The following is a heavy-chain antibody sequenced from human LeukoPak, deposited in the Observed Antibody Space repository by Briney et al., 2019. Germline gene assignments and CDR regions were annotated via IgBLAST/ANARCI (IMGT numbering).Heavy chain of an antibody. V-gene: IGHV1-46*03. CDR1: GYTFTSYG. D-gene: IGHD3-16*02. Sequence: ASVKVSCKASGYTFTSYGISQLREAPGQGLDWMGIINPSCGSTNYPQKVQGRVTMTRDTSTSTVYMELSSLRSEDTAVYYCARGYTEEYFQHWGQGTLVSVSS. J-gene: IGHJ1*01. CDR2: INPSCGST. CDR3: ARGYTEEYFQH.